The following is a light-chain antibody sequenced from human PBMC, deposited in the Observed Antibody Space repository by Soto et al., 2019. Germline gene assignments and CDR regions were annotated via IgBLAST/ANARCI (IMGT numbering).Light chain of an antibody. CDR2: EVS. Sequence: ALTQPPSASGSPGQSVTISCTGTSSDVGGYNYVSWYQQHPGKAPKLMIYEVSKRPSGVPDRFSGSKSGNTASLTVSGLQAEDEADYYCSSYAGSNNRYVFGTGTKLTVL. CDR3: SSYAGSNNRYV. V-gene: IGLV2-8*01. J-gene: IGLJ1*01. CDR1: SSDVGGYNY.